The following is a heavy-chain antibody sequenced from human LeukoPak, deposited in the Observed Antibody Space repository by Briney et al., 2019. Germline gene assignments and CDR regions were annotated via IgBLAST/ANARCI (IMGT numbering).Heavy chain of an antibody. CDR3: ARDRIVGATWRSFDY. CDR1: GFTFSDYY. CDR2: ISSSGSTI. J-gene: IGHJ4*02. D-gene: IGHD1-26*01. V-gene: IGHV3-11*01. Sequence: PGGSLRLSCAASGFTFSDYYMSWIRQAPGKGLEWVSYISSSGSTIYYADSVKGRFTISRDNAKNSLYLQMNSLRAEDTAVYYCARDRIVGATWRSFDYWGQGTLVTVSS.